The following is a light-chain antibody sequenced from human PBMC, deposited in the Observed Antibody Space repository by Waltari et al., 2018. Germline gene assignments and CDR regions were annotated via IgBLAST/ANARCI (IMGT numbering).Light chain of an antibody. CDR2: LGS. CDR3: MQALQTPRT. V-gene: IGKV2-28*01. Sequence: DIVMTQSPLSLPVTPGEPASISCRSSQSLLHSNGYNYLDWYLQKPGQSPQRLIDLGSNRASGVPDRFSGSGSGTDFTLKISRVEAEDVGVYYCMQALQTPRTFGQGTKLEIK. CDR1: QSLLHSNGYNY. J-gene: IGKJ2*01.